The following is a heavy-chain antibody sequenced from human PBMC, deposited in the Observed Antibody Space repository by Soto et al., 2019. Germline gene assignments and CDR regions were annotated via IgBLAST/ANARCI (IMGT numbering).Heavy chain of an antibody. V-gene: IGHV4-30-2*01. CDR1: VGSMIRGGCS. CDR3: ARESYYYDSSGYHAN. CDR2: IYHSGST. J-gene: IGHJ4*02. Sequence: PSQLLSLTCAVSVGSMIRGGCSWSWIRQPPGKGLEWIGYIYHSGSTYYNPALKSRVTISVDRSKNQFSLKLSSVTAADTAVYYCARESYYYDSSGYHANWGQGTLVTVSS. D-gene: IGHD3-22*01.